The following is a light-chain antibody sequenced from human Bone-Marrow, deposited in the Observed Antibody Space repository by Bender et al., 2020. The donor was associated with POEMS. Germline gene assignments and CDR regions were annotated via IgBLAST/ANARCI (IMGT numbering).Light chain of an antibody. CDR1: SSDFGANNF. J-gene: IGLJ3*02. Sequence: QSALTQPASVSGSPGQSITISCSGSSSDFGANNFVSWYQQHPGKAPKLMIYDVSNRPSGVSNRFSGSKSGNTASLAISGLQSEDEADYYCQSYDNSLGGWVFGGGTKLTVL. CDR2: DVS. V-gene: IGLV2-14*03. CDR3: QSYDNSLGGWV.